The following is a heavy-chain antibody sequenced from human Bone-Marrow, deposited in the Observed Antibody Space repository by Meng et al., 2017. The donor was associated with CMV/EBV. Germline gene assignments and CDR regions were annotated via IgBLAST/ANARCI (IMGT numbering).Heavy chain of an antibody. D-gene: IGHD4-17*01. V-gene: IGHV3-21*01. J-gene: IGHJ5*02. Sequence: GGSLRLSCTTSGFTFGSYSMNWVRQAPGKGLEWVSSISGPGGSIWYAESMRGRFTVSRDNSKNMLYLQMNSLRAEDTAMYYCVKDGSMGGDYVDWFDPWGQGNLVTVSS. CDR1: GFTFGSYS. CDR2: ISGPGGSI. CDR3: VKDGSMGGDYVDWFDP.